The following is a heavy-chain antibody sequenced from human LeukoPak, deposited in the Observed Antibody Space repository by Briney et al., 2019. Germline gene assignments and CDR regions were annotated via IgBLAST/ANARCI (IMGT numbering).Heavy chain of an antibody. CDR3: ARDIGGGAFDI. CDR2: IYSDGST. D-gene: IGHD4-23*01. V-gene: IGHV3-53*01. J-gene: IGHJ3*02. CDR1: GFTVHSYY. Sequence: GGSLRLSCAASGFTVHSYYMSWVRQAPGKGLEWVSVIYSDGSTYYADSLKGRFTISRDNSKNTLYLQMNSLRAEDTAVYYCARDIGGGAFDIWGHGTMVTVSS.